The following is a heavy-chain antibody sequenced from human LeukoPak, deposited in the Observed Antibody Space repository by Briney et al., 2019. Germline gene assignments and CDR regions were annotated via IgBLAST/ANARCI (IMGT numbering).Heavy chain of an antibody. Sequence: ASVKVSCKAFGYTFTSYHMHWVRQAPGQGLEWMGKINLSGGSTTYAQKFQGRVTMTRDTSTSTVYMELSSLRSEDTAVYYCARDYVDDIPMIKDYWGQGTLVTVSS. CDR1: GYTFTSYH. V-gene: IGHV1-46*01. CDR2: INLSGGST. CDR3: ARDYVDDIPMIKDY. J-gene: IGHJ4*02. D-gene: IGHD2-8*01.